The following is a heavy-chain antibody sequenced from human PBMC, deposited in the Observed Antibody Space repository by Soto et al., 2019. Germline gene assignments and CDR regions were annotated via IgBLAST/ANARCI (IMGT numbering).Heavy chain of an antibody. J-gene: IGHJ4*02. D-gene: IGHD6-6*01. V-gene: IGHV4-4*02. CDR1: GGSISSSNW. CDR2: IYHSGST. CDR3: ARSALEYSSSSGAFDY. Sequence: PSETLSLICAVSGGSISSSNWWSWVRQPPGKGLEWIGEIYHSGSTNYNPSLKSRVTISVDKSKNQFSLKLSSVTAADTAVYYCARSALEYSSSSGAFDYWGQGTLVTAPQ.